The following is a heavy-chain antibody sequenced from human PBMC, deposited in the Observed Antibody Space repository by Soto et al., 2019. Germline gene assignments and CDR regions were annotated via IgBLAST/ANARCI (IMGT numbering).Heavy chain of an antibody. Sequence: GGSLRLSCATSGFSFSSFEMIWVRQAPGKGLEWISYISDSGSTMYYADSVKGRFTISRDNAKNSLYLQMSSLRVEDTALYYCAKSTVTSDWGQGTQGTVST. CDR2: ISDSGSTM. D-gene: IGHD4-17*01. CDR3: AKSTVTSD. CDR1: GFSFSSFE. V-gene: IGHV3-48*03. J-gene: IGHJ4*02.